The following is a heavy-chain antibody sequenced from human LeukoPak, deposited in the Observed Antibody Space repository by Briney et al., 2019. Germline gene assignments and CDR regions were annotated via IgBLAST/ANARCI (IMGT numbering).Heavy chain of an antibody. Sequence: PSETLSLTCAVSGGSISSSNWWSWVRQPPGKGLEWIGSIYYSGSTYYNPSLKSRVTISVDTSKNQFSLKLSSVTAADTAVYYCARRTADYYDSGGYDYYFDYWGQGTLVTVSS. CDR1: GGSISSSNW. J-gene: IGHJ4*02. CDR2: IYYSGST. CDR3: ARRTADYYDSGGYDYYFDY. D-gene: IGHD3-22*01. V-gene: IGHV4-39*01.